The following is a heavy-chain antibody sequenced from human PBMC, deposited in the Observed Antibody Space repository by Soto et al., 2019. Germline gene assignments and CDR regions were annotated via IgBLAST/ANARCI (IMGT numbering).Heavy chain of an antibody. CDR3: VTYLTTTAHVFDF. CDR2: SDPEDGET. J-gene: IGHJ3*01. Sequence: ASVKVSGKMSGYALSELSIHWVRQAPGKGLEWMGGSDPEDGETVYTQKFQGRVTMTEGTSPDTAFLELSGLRSEDTAVYYCVTYLTTTAHVFDFWGQGTLVTVSS. D-gene: IGHD1-1*01. V-gene: IGHV1-24*01. CDR1: GYALSELS.